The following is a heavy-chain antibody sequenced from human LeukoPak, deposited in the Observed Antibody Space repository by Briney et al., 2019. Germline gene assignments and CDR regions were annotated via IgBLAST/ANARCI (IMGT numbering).Heavy chain of an antibody. CDR1: GGSINYYY. D-gene: IGHD3-22*01. Sequence: SETLSLTCTVSGGSINYYYWMWIRQPPGKGLEWIGYIYYSGSTNYNPSLKSRVTISVDTSKNQFSLKLSSVTAADMAVYYCARLFDYYDSSGYHESGAFDIWGQGTMVTVSS. CDR2: IYYSGST. J-gene: IGHJ3*02. CDR3: ARLFDYYDSSGYHESGAFDI. V-gene: IGHV4-59*01.